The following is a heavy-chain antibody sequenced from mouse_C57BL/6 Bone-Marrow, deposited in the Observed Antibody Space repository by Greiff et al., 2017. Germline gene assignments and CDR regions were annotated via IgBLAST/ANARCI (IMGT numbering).Heavy chain of an antibody. CDR3: ARRGLLLLFDY. CDR2: FDPSDSET. J-gene: IGHJ2*01. CDR1: GYTFTSYW. Sequence: VQLQQPGAELVRPGSSVKLSCKASGYTFTSYWMPWVKQRPIQGLEWIGNFDPSDSETHYNQKFKDKATLTVDKSSSTAYMKLSSLTSEDSAVYYCARRGLLLLFDYWGQGTTLTVSS. D-gene: IGHD2-3*01. V-gene: IGHV1-52*01.